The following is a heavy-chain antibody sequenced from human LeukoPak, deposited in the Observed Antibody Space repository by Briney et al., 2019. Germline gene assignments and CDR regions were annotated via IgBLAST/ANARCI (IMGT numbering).Heavy chain of an antibody. J-gene: IGHJ5*02. Sequence: GASVKVSCKASGYTFTSSGISWVRQAPGQGLEWMGWINPNSGGTNYAQKFQGRVTMTRDTSISTAYMELSRLRSDDTAVYYCARPLDYGDYLWGQGTLVTVSS. D-gene: IGHD4-17*01. CDR2: INPNSGGT. CDR1: GYTFTSSG. V-gene: IGHV1-2*02. CDR3: ARPLDYGDYL.